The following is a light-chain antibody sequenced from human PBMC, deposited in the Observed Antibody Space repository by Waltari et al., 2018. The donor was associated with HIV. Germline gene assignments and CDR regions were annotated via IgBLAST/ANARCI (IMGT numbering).Light chain of an antibody. Sequence: QSALPPPASVLGSFGQSIIISCTGASTDAGSYNLSSWYQHHSGNAPKLILYEVFKRPAGVSNRFSGSKSGNTASLTVSGLQAEGEGHYYCCSYAGSRIPFGGGTKLTVL. CDR3: CSYAGSRIP. V-gene: IGLV2-23*02. CDR2: EVF. J-gene: IGLJ2*01. CDR1: STDAGSYNL.